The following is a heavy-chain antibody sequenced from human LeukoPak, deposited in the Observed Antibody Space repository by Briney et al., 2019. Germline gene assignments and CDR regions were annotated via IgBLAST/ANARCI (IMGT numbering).Heavy chain of an antibody. D-gene: IGHD2-2*01. J-gene: IGHJ4*02. CDR3: AICSSTWSGDRPDS. V-gene: IGHV1-69*13. CDR1: GGTFRNYP. CDR2: ILPIFRMT. Sequence: SVKVSCKASGGTFRNYPISWVRQAPGQGLEWMGGILPIFRMTNYAEKFQGRVTITADESTTTAYLELNSLRSGDTAVYYCAICSSTWSGDRPDSWGQGSLVTVSS.